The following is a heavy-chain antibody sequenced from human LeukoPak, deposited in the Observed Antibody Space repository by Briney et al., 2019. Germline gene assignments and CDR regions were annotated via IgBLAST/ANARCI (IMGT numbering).Heavy chain of an antibody. CDR2: IYHSGST. J-gene: IGHJ4*02. CDR1: GGSISSGGYS. V-gene: IGHV4-30-2*01. D-gene: IGHD5-18*01. Sequence: PSETLSLTCAVSGGSISSGGYSWSWIRQPPGKGLEWIGYIYHSGSTYYNPSLKSRVTISVDRSKNQFSLKLSSVTAADTAVYYCARGGQRSYGLSGFDYWGQGTLVTVSS. CDR3: ARGGQRSYGLSGFDY.